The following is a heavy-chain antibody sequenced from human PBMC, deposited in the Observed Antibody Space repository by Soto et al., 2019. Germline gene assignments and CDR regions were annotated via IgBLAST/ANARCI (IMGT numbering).Heavy chain of an antibody. Sequence: GGSLRLSCAASGFTFSSYAMSWVRQAPGKGLEWVSAISGSGGSTYYADSVKGRFTISRDNSKNTLYLQMNSLRAEDTAVYYCAKDMREGSYGNNWFDPWGQGTLVTVSP. V-gene: IGHV3-23*01. D-gene: IGHD5-18*01. J-gene: IGHJ5*02. CDR1: GFTFSSYA. CDR2: ISGSGGST. CDR3: AKDMREGSYGNNWFDP.